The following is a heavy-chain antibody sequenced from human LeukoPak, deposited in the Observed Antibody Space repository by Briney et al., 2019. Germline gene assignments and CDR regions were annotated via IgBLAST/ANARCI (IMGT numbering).Heavy chain of an antibody. V-gene: IGHV4-59*01. CDR2: IYYSGST. J-gene: IGHJ4*02. Sequence: PSETLSLTCAVYGGSFSGYYWSWTRQPPGKGLEWIGYIYYSGSTNYNPSLKSRVTISVDKSKNQFSLKLSSVTAADTAVYYCARSKDILTGYCFDYWGQGTLVTVSS. D-gene: IGHD3-9*01. CDR1: GGSFSGYY. CDR3: ARSKDILTGYCFDY.